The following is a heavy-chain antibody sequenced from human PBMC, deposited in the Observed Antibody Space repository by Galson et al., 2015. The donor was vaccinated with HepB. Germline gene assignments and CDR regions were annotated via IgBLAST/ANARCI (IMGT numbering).Heavy chain of an antibody. D-gene: IGHD6-13*01. J-gene: IGHJ5*02. CDR1: GGFIRNYY. CDR3: ARGGWGAADGYNWFGP. CDR2: ISHTGST. Sequence: ETLSLTCTVSGGFIRNYYWNWIRQPPGKGLEWIGYISHTGSTNYNPSLKSRVTMSVDTSKNLFSLRLTSVTAADTAVYYCARGGWGAADGYNWFGPWGQGALVTVSS. V-gene: IGHV4-59*01.